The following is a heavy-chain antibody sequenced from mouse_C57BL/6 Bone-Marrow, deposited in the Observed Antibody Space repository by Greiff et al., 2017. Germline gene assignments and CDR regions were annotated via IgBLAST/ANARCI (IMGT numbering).Heavy chain of an antibody. V-gene: IGHV1-64*01. CDR3: SRSRLLRYYFDY. D-gene: IGHD1-1*01. J-gene: IGHJ2*01. Sequence: QVQLQQPGAELVKPGASVKLSCKASGYTFTSYWMHWVKQRPGQGLEWIGMIHPNSGSTNYNEKFKSKATLTVDKSSSTAYMQLSSLTSEDSAVYYCSRSRLLRYYFDYWGKGTTLTVSS. CDR1: GYTFTSYW. CDR2: IHPNSGST.